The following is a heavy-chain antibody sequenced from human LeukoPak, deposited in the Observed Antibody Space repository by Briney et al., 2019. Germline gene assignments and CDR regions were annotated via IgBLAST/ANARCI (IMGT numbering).Heavy chain of an antibody. J-gene: IGHJ4*02. Sequence: SGTLSLTCAVSGGSISSSNWWSWVRQPPGKELEWIGEIYHSGSTNYNPSLKSRVTISVDKSKNQFSLKLSSVTAADTAVYYCARVDSSNWYEYRGYFDYWGQGTLVTVSS. D-gene: IGHD6-13*01. CDR2: IYHSGST. CDR1: GGSISSSNW. V-gene: IGHV4-4*02. CDR3: ARVDSSNWYEYRGYFDY.